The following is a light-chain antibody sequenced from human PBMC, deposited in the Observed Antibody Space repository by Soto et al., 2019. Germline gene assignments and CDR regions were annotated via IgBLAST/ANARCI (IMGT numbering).Light chain of an antibody. CDR2: AAS. CDR1: QTVDNY. CDR3: HKTYNTLYN. J-gene: IGKJ2*01. Sequence: DIQMTQSPSSLSASVGDRVTISCRTSQTVDNYLNWYQQKPGKAPQLLISAASTLQSGVPSRFSGSGSGTDFTLTISSLQPEDSATYYCHKTYNTLYNFGQGTKVDIK. V-gene: IGKV1-39*01.